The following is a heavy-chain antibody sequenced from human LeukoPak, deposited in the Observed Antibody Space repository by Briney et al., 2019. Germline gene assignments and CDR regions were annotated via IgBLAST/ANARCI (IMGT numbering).Heavy chain of an antibody. D-gene: IGHD6-19*01. CDR2: IGGSRTTT. V-gene: IGHV3-23*01. J-gene: IGHJ4*02. Sequence: PGGSLRLSCATSVFILSTYDIIGVRQAPGKGLEWVSAIGGSRTTTYFADFVKGRFTISRDSSKNRLYLQMNSLICEDTAVHDCATQSGLGFDFWGQGTLVTVSS. CDR1: VFILSTYD. CDR3: ATQSGLGFDF.